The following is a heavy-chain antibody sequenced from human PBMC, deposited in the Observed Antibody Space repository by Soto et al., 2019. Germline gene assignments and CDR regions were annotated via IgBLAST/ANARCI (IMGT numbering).Heavy chain of an antibody. CDR3: ARKIQSNYYYGMDV. Sequence: GGSLRLSCAASGFAFSSYAMHWVRQAPGKGLEWVAVISYDGSNKYYADSVKGRFTISRDNSKNTLYLQMNSLRAEDTAVYYCARKIQSNYYYGMDVWGQGTTVTVSS. J-gene: IGHJ6*02. D-gene: IGHD5-18*01. CDR1: GFAFSSYA. CDR2: ISYDGSNK. V-gene: IGHV3-30-3*01.